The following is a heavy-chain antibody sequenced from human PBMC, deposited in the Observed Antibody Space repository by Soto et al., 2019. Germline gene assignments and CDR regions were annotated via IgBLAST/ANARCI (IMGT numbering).Heavy chain of an antibody. D-gene: IGHD2-2*02. CDR3: AKEAEENEQVPIPGDN. J-gene: IGHJ4*02. CDR2: ISGSGTMK. Sequence: GGSLRLSCVASGFTFRNHAMTWVRQAPGKGLEWVSGISGSGTMKYYADSVRGHFTISRENAKNTLHLQMDNLRVEDTAVYYCAKEAEENEQVPIPGDNWGQGTLVTVSS. V-gene: IGHV3-23*01. CDR1: GFTFRNHA.